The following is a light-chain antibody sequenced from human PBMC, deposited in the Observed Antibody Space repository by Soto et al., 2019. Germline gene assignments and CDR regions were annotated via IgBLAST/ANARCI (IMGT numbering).Light chain of an antibody. CDR2: EVN. CDR1: SSDVGGYNY. Sequence: QSALTQPPSASGSPGQSVTISCTGTSSDVGGYNYVSWYQQHPGKAPKLMIYEVNKRPSGVPDRFSGSKSGNTASLTVSGLQAEDEADYYCSSYAGSPIGVFGGGTKLTVL. V-gene: IGLV2-8*01. J-gene: IGLJ3*02. CDR3: SSYAGSPIGV.